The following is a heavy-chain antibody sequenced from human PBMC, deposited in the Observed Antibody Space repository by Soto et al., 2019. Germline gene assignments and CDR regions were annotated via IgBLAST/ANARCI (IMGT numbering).Heavy chain of an antibody. D-gene: IGHD4-17*01. J-gene: IGHJ1*01. CDR3: ASSYGDLSYQYFQH. CDR2: IYYSGST. Sequence: PSETLSLTCTVSGGSISSYYWSWIRQPPGKGLEWIGYIYYSGSTNYNPSLKSRVTISVDTSKNQFSLKLSSVTAADTAVYYCASSYGDLSYQYFQHWGQGTLVTVSS. V-gene: IGHV4-59*08. CDR1: GGSISSYY.